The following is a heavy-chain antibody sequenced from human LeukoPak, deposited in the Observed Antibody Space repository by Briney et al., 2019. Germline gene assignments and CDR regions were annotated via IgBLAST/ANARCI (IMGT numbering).Heavy chain of an antibody. Sequence: GGSLTLYCAASGFTFSSYAMHWVRQAQGHGLVGVAVMSYDGSNKYYADSVKGRFTISRDNSKNTLYLQMNSLRAEDTAVYYCARDGSYSSSWHAYWGQGTLVTVSS. CDR3: ARDGSYSSSWHAY. CDR2: MSYDGSNK. V-gene: IGHV3-30-3*01. D-gene: IGHD6-13*01. J-gene: IGHJ4*02. CDR1: GFTFSSYA.